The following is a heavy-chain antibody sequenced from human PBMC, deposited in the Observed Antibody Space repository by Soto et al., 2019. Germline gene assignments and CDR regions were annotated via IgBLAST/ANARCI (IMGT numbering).Heavy chain of an antibody. J-gene: IGHJ3*02. CDR1: GFIFSSYS. D-gene: IGHD3-3*01. CDR2: IWYDGGNK. V-gene: IGHV3-33*06. CDR3: AKSPGGYYSFDI. Sequence: PGGSLRLSCGASGFIFSSYSMHWVRQAPGKGLEWMAVIWYDGGNKYYADSVKGRFTISRDNSKNTLYLQLNSLRAEDTAVYYCAKSPGGYYSFDIWGQGTMVTVSS.